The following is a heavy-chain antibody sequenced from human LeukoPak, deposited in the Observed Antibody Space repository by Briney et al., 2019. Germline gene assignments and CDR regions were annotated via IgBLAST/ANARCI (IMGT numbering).Heavy chain of an antibody. CDR3: AKGSSSTSCFDS. J-gene: IGHJ4*02. Sequence: GGSLRLSCAASGFIFSSYAMSWVRQAPGKGLEWVSAISGSDGNTYYADSVKGRFTISRDSSKNTLFLHMNSLRAEDTAVYYCAKGSSSTSCFDSWGQGTLVTVSS. V-gene: IGHV3-23*01. CDR2: ISGSDGNT. D-gene: IGHD2-2*01. CDR1: GFIFSSYA.